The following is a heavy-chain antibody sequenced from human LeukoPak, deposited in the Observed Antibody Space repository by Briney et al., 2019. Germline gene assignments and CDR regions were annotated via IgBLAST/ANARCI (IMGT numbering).Heavy chain of an antibody. CDR2: ISPDGSST. Sequence: PGGSLRLSCAASGFTFSNFWMHWVRQAPGKGLVWVSRISPDGSSTDYADSVKGRFTISRDNAKNTLYLQMNSLRGEDTAVYYCARALIDYLGRDYWGQGTLVTVSS. J-gene: IGHJ4*02. V-gene: IGHV3-74*01. CDR3: ARALIDYLGRDY. D-gene: IGHD4-11*01. CDR1: GFTFSNFW.